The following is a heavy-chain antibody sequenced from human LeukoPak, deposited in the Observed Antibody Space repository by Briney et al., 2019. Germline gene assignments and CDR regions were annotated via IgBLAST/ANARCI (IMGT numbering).Heavy chain of an antibody. CDR1: GGSIINYY. V-gene: IGHV4-59*01. Sequence: SETLSLTCTVSGGSIINYYWSWIRQSPGKGLEWIGYIFYTGSTNYNPSLKSRVSISVDTSKNQSSLQLNSVTAADTAVYYCARVGDWNDLVYWGQGTLVTVSS. D-gene: IGHD1-1*01. J-gene: IGHJ4*02. CDR3: ARVGDWNDLVY. CDR2: IFYTGST.